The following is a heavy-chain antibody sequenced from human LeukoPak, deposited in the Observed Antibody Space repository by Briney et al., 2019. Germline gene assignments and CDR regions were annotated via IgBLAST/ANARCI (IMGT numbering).Heavy chain of an antibody. Sequence: GGSLRLSCAASGFIFSSYSMNWVRQAPGRGLEWISYISSTRNSIRYADSVKGRFTISRDNAKESLYLQMNSLRDEDTAVYYCARSYGSTLGGDYWGQGTLVTVSS. CDR1: GFIFSSYS. CDR3: ARSYGSTLGGDY. J-gene: IGHJ4*02. D-gene: IGHD2-15*01. V-gene: IGHV3-48*02. CDR2: ISSTRNSI.